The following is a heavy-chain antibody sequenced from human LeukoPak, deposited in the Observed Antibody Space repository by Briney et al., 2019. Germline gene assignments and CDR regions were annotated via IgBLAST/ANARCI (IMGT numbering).Heavy chain of an antibody. CDR1: GFTFSTYE. CDR3: ARGGDLGSCSGGTCYSVDY. Sequence: GGSLRLSCAASGFTFSTYEMNFVRQAPGKGLEWISYISASGKTTIYADSVKGRFTISRDNAKNSLYLQMNSLRAEDTAVYFCARGGDLGSCSGGTCYSVDYWGQGTVVTVSS. J-gene: IGHJ4*02. D-gene: IGHD2-15*01. V-gene: IGHV3-48*03. CDR2: ISASGKTT.